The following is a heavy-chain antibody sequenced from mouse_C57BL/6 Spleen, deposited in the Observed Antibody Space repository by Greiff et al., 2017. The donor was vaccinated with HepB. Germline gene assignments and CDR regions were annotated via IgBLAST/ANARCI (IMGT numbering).Heavy chain of an antibody. CDR2: IRNKANGYTT. CDR1: GFTFTDYY. V-gene: IGHV7-3*01. D-gene: IGHD2-2*01. CDR3: ARAVTTRGWYFDV. J-gene: IGHJ1*03. Sequence: EVKLMESGGGLVQPGGSLSLSCAASGFTFTDYYMSWVRQPPGKALEWLGFIRNKANGYTTEYSASVKGRFTISRDNSQSILYLQMNALRAEDSATYYCARAVTTRGWYFDVWGTGTTVTVSS.